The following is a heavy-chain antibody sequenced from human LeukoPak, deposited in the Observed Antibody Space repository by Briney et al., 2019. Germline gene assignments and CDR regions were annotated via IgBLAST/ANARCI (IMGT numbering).Heavy chain of an antibody. D-gene: IGHD6-19*01. V-gene: IGHV1-69*10. CDR2: IIPMQGTP. CDR3: ARESVAGGFEY. CDR1: GYTFTSHG. J-gene: IGHJ4*02. Sequence: SVKISCKASGYTFTSHGISWVRQAPGQGLEWMGGIIPMQGTPNYAQKFQDRVTISADKSTTTVYMALSSLRYEDTAMYYCARESVAGGFEYWGQGTLVTVSS.